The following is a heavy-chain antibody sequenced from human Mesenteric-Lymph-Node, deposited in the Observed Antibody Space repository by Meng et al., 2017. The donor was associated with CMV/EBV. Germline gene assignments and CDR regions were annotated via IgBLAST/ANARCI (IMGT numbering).Heavy chain of an antibody. CDR1: GGSITNYY. CDR3: AREGDFWSGYYYYYGMDV. V-gene: IGHV4-59*12. J-gene: IGHJ6*02. D-gene: IGHD3-3*01. CDR2: VSYSGT. Sequence: SETLSLTCTVSGGSITNYYWSWIRQFPGKGLEWIGYVSYSGTNDNPSLKSRVTISVDTSKNQFSLKLSSVTAADTAVYYCAREGDFWSGYYYYYGMDVWGQGTTVTVSS.